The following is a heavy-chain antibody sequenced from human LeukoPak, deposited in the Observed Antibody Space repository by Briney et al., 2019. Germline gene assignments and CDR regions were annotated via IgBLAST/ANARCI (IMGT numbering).Heavy chain of an antibody. V-gene: IGHV1-18*01. D-gene: IGHD2-15*01. CDR3: ARVRKGILGYYYYMDV. CDR1: GYTFTSYG. J-gene: IGHJ6*03. Sequence: ASVKVSCKASGYTFTSYGISWVRQAPGQGLEWMGWISAYNGNTNYAQKLQGRVTMTTDTSTSTAYMELRSLRSEDTAVYYCARVRKGILGYYYYMDVWGKGTTVTVSS. CDR2: ISAYNGNT.